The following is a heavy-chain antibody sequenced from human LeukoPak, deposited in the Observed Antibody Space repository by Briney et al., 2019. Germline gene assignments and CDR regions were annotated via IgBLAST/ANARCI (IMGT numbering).Heavy chain of an antibody. V-gene: IGHV3-21*01. Sequence: GGSLRLSCAASGFTFSSYSMNWVRQAPGKGLEWVSSISSSSSYIYYADSVKGRFTISRGNAKNSLYLQMNSLRAEDTAVYYCARDYREYQLLLGDWGQGTLVTVSS. CDR3: ARDYREYQLLLGD. CDR1: GFTFSSYS. J-gene: IGHJ4*02. D-gene: IGHD2-2*01. CDR2: ISSSSSYI.